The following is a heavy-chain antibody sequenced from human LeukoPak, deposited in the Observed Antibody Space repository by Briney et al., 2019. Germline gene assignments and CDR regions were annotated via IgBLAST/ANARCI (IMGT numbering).Heavy chain of an antibody. J-gene: IGHJ4*02. CDR3: ARTGIYCSSTSCSKDFDY. CDR2: ISGSGGST. V-gene: IGHV3-23*01. CDR1: GFTFSSHG. Sequence: GGSLRLSCAASGFTFSSHGMCWVRQAPGRGLEWVSAISGSGGSTYYADSVKGRFTISRDNSKNTLYLQMNSLRAEDTAVYYCARTGIYCSSTSCSKDFDYWGQGTLVTVSS. D-gene: IGHD2-2*01.